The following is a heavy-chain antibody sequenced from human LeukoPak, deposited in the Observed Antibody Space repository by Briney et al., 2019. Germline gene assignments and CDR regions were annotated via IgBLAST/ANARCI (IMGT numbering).Heavy chain of an antibody. V-gene: IGHV3-15*01. CDR1: GFTFSNAW. CDR2: IKSKIDGGTT. D-gene: IGHD3-22*01. CDR3: AGRGYSFDY. J-gene: IGHJ4*02. Sequence: GGSLRLSWAASGFTFSNAWMNWVRQAPGKGLGWVVRIKSKIDGGTTDYAAPVKGRFTISRDDSNNTLFLEMNSLKTEYTAVYYCAGRGYSFDYRGQGTLVTGSS.